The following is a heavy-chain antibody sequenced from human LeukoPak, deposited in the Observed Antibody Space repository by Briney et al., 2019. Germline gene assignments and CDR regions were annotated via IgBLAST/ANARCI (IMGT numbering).Heavy chain of an antibody. Sequence: GGSLRLSCSAPGFTFSNYAMSWVRQAPGKGLEWVSGIGGSGATTYYADSVKGRFTISRDNSKNTLFLQMNNLRVEDTASYYCARVRTTSSYFDYWGQGTLVTVSS. CDR3: ARVRTTSSYFDY. J-gene: IGHJ4*02. D-gene: IGHD2-2*01. CDR1: GFTFSNYA. CDR2: IGGSGATT. V-gene: IGHV3-23*01.